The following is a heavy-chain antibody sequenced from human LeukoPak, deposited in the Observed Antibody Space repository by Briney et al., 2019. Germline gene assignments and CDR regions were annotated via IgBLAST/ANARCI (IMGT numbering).Heavy chain of an antibody. V-gene: IGHV3-30-3*01. Sequence: GESLKISCAASGFTFSYYTMHWVRQAPGKGLEWVAVISYDGSNKYYADSVKGRFTISRDNSKNTLYLQMNSLRAEDTAVYYCARVLNYYDSSGYYFSYWGQGTLVTVSS. CDR1: GFTFSYYT. CDR2: ISYDGSNK. D-gene: IGHD3-22*01. CDR3: ARVLNYYDSSGYYFSY. J-gene: IGHJ4*02.